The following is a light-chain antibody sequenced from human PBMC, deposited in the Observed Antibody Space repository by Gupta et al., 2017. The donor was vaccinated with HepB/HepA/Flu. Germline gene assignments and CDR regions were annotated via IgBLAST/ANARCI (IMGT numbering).Light chain of an antibody. CDR2: GNN. Sequence: QYVLTQPPSVSGDPGQTVTISCTGTRCNIGAGYDVQWYQQLPGTAPKLLIYGNNNRPSGVPDRFSGSKSGTSASLPITGLQAEDEADYYCQCYDSSSGPVLFGEGTKLTVL. J-gene: IGLJ2*01. V-gene: IGLV1-40*01. CDR3: QCYDSSSGPVL. CDR1: RCNIGAGYD.